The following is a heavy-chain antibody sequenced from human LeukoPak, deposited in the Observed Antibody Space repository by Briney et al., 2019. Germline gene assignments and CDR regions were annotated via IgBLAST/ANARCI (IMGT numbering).Heavy chain of an antibody. CDR1: GFTFSDYY. D-gene: IGHD3-10*01. CDR2: ISSSGSTI. Sequence: GGSLRLSCAASGFTFSDYYMSWIRQAPGKGLEWVSDISSSGSTIYYADSVKGRFTISRDNAKNSLYLQMNSLRAEDTAVYYCARDRLAYGPPGDAFDIWGQGTMVTVSS. CDR3: ARDRLAYGPPGDAFDI. J-gene: IGHJ3*02. V-gene: IGHV3-11*04.